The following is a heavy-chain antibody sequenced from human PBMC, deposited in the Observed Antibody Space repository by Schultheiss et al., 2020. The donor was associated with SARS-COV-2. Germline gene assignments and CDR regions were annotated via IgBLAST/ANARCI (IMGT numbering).Heavy chain of an antibody. V-gene: IGHV3-13*01. Sequence: GGSLRLSCAASGFTFSTYTMHWVRQAPGKGLEWVSAIGTAGDTYYQGSVKGRFTVSREDAENSLYLQMNSLRAGDTAVYYCARGNYYGSGSYPRYYYYYMDVWGKGTTVTVSS. CDR1: GFTFSTYT. D-gene: IGHD3-10*01. CDR3: ARGNYYGSGSYPRYYYYYMDV. J-gene: IGHJ6*03. CDR2: IGTAGDT.